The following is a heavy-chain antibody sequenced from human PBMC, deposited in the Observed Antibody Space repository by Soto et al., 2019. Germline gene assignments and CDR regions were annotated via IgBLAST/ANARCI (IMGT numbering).Heavy chain of an antibody. D-gene: IGHD3-3*01. Sequence: ASVKVSCKASGYTFTSYAMHWARQAPGQRLEWMGWINAGNGNTKYSQKFQGRVTITRDTSASTAYMELSSLRSEDTAVYYCSRDHYDFWSGNYYYYYMDVWGEGTTVTVSS. V-gene: IGHV1-3*01. CDR1: GYTFTSYA. CDR3: SRDHYDFWSGNYYYYYMDV. CDR2: INAGNGNT. J-gene: IGHJ6*03.